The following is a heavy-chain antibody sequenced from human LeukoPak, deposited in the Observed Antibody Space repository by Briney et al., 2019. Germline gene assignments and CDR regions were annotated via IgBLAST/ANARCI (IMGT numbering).Heavy chain of an antibody. V-gene: IGHV3-30-3*01. Sequence: GGSLRPSCAASGFTFSYYTMHWVRQAPGKGLEWVAVISYDGSNEYYADSVKGRFTISRDNSKNTLYLQMNSLRVEDTAVYYCARVLNYYDSSGYYFSYWGQGTLVTVSS. CDR2: ISYDGSNE. CDR1: GFTFSYYT. D-gene: IGHD3-22*01. J-gene: IGHJ4*02. CDR3: ARVLNYYDSSGYYFSY.